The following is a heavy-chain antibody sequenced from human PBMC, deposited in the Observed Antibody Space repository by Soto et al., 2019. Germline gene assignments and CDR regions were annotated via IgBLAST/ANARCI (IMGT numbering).Heavy chain of an antibody. Sequence: PSETLSLPCTVSAGSISSYYWSWIRQPPGKGLEWIGYIYYSGSTNYYPSLKSRVTISVDTSKNQFALKLSSVTAAHTAVYYCAMDRVDYGMDVWGQGPTVTVSS. CDR3: AMDRVDYGMDV. J-gene: IGHJ6*02. D-gene: IGHD5-12*01. CDR2: IYYSGST. CDR1: AGSISSYY. V-gene: IGHV4-59*01.